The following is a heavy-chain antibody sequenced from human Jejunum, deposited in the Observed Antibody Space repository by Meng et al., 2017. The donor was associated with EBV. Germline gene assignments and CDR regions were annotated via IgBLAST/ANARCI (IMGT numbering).Heavy chain of an antibody. CDR1: GFMFNDYY. D-gene: IGHD6-13*01. V-gene: IGHV3-15*01. CDR2: IRSKSDGETI. J-gene: IGHJ4*02. Sequence: VQLVESGGGGVKPGGSLSLSCAACGFMFNDYYMSWIRKAPGKGLEWIGRIRSKSDGETIDYAAPLKGRFTISRDDSKNTLYLQMNGLETEDTALYYCTTDIGDTWYTYYFDYWGQGTLVTVSS. CDR3: TTDIGDTWYTYYFDY.